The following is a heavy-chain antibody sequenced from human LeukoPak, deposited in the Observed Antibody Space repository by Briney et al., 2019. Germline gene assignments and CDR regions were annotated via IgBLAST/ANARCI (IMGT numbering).Heavy chain of an antibody. J-gene: IGHJ4*02. CDR1: GFTFSGYP. D-gene: IGHD2-21*02. Sequence: SGGSLRLSCAASGFTFSGYPIQWVSQASGKGLEWVGRIKTKADNYATAYAASVKGGFDVSRDDSKNTAYLQMNSLETGDTAVYYCTRLIGIGDPFYSWGQGTPVTVSS. V-gene: IGHV3-73*01. CDR3: TRLIGIGDPFYS. CDR2: IKTKADNYAT.